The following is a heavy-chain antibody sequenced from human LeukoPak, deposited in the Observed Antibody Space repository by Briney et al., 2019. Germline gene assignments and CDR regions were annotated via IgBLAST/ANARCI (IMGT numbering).Heavy chain of an antibody. D-gene: IGHD4-17*01. Sequence: ASVKVSCKASGYTFTGYYMHWVRQAPGQGLEWMGWINPNSGGTNYAQKFQGRVTMTRDTSISTAYMELSRLRSDDTAVYFCARVSSTVTTLGAFDIWGQGTMVTVSS. CDR2: INPNSGGT. J-gene: IGHJ3*02. CDR3: ARVSSTVTTLGAFDI. CDR1: GYTFTGYY. V-gene: IGHV1-2*02.